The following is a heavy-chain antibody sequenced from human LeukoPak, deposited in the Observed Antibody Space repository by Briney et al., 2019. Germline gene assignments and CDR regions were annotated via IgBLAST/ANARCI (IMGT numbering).Heavy chain of an antibody. CDR1: GFTFSSYA. CDR3: ANDPSPHLHYCSSTSCYDYYYYYMDV. D-gene: IGHD2-2*01. CDR2: ISGSGGST. V-gene: IGHV3-23*01. Sequence: GGSLRLSCAASGFTFSSYAMSWVRQAPGKGLEWVSAISGSGGSTYYADSVKGRFTISRDNSKNTLYLQMNSLRAEDTAVYYCANDPSPHLHYCSSTSCYDYYYYYMDVWGKGTTVTVSS. J-gene: IGHJ6*03.